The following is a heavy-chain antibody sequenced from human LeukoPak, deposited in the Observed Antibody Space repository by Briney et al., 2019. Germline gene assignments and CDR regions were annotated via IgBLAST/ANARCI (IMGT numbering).Heavy chain of an antibody. J-gene: IGHJ4*02. D-gene: IGHD6-13*01. CDR3: AISDMAAAGIDY. Sequence: GGSLRVSSAASGFTFSRYSMNWVRQAPGKGLEWVSSITSSSSYIYYADSVKGRFTISRDNAKNSLYLQMNSLRAEDTAVYYCAISDMAAAGIDYWRQGTLVTVSS. CDR1: GFTFSRYS. V-gene: IGHV3-21*01. CDR2: ITSSSSYI.